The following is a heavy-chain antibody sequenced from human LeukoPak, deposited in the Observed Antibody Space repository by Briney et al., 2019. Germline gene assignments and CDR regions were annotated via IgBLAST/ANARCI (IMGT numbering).Heavy chain of an antibody. V-gene: IGHV3-23*01. Sequence: GGSLRLSCAASGFSFSLYAMSWVRQAPGKGLEWVSAIRGGGDNTYYADSVKGRFTISRGNSKNTLYLQLNSLRAEDTAVYYCAKDWDDYGDYLPLDYWGQGTLVTVSS. CDR1: GFSFSLYA. CDR2: IRGGGDNT. J-gene: IGHJ4*02. CDR3: AKDWDDYGDYLPLDY. D-gene: IGHD4-17*01.